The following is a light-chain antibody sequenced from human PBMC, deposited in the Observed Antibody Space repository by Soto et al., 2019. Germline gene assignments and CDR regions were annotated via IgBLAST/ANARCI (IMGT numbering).Light chain of an antibody. CDR3: CSYTSLSTVV. Sequence: QSALTQPASVSGSPGQSITISCTGTSSDVGGYNHVSWYQHSPGKAPKLILFAVSDRPSGVSHRFSGSKSGNTASLTISGLQAEDEAEYYCCSYTSLSTVVFGGGTKLTVL. CDR2: AVS. V-gene: IGLV2-14*01. J-gene: IGLJ2*01. CDR1: SSDVGGYNH.